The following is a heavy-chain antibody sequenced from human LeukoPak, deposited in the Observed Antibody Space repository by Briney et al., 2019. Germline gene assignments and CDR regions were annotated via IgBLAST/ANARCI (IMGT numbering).Heavy chain of an antibody. J-gene: IGHJ4*02. CDR2: IYHRGST. CDR1: GDSITTSNW. CDR3: ATSRDGYNHFDY. Sequence: SESLSLTCAVSGDSITTSNWWNWVRQPPGKGLEWIGKIYHRGSTNYNPSLKSRVTMSVDKSKNQFSLNLTSVTAADTAAYYCATSRDGYNHFDYWGQGILVTVSS. D-gene: IGHD5-24*01. V-gene: IGHV4-4*02.